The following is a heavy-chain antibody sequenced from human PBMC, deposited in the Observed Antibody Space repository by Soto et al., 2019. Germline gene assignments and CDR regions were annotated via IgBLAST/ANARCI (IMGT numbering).Heavy chain of an antibody. CDR3: VRDADETAIVPAPWLV. D-gene: IGHD2-21*02. CDR2: IYHSGST. Sequence: QVHLQESGPGLVNPSGTLTLTCAVSGGSISSSHWWGWVRQAPGKGLEWIGEIYHSGSTNYNPSLKRRITMSVDKSKNQFSVNLSSVTAADTAVSYCVRDADETAIVPAPWLVWGRGTMVTVSS. CDR1: GGSISSSHW. V-gene: IGHV4-4*02. J-gene: IGHJ6*02.